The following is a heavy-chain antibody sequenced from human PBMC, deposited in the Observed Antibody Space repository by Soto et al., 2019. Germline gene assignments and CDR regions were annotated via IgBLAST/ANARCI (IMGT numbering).Heavy chain of an antibody. CDR2: INHSGST. CDR3: ARGWGSGVFDY. J-gene: IGHJ4*02. V-gene: IGHV4-34*01. Sequence: QLQLQQWGAGLLKPSETLSLTCAVYGGSFSGYYWNWIRQPPGKGLEWIGEINHSGSTNYNPSIKSRVTISVDTSKNQFSLKLSSVTAADTAVYYCARGWGSGVFDYWGQGTLVTVSS. D-gene: IGHD6-19*01. CDR1: GGSFSGYY.